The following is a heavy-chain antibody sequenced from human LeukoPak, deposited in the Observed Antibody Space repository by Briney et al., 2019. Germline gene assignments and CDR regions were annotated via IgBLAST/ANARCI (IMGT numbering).Heavy chain of an antibody. D-gene: IGHD3-10*01. Sequence: ASETLSLTCTVFKGSISSYSWSWIRQTPEKGLEWIGYLYNSGNTNYNPSPKSRVTISVDTAKKQFSLKVRSVTAADTAVYYCASGGVMVRESGTNPYYFEYWGQGTLVTVSS. CDR1: KGSISSYS. J-gene: IGHJ4*02. CDR2: LYNSGNT. V-gene: IGHV4-59*01. CDR3: ASGGVMVRESGTNPYYFEY.